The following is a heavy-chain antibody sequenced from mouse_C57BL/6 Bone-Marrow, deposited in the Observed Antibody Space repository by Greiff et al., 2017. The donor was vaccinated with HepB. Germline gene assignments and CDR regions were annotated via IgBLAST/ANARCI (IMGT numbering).Heavy chain of an antibody. Sequence: QVQLKESGAELVRPGTSVKVSCKASGYAFTNYLIEWVKQRPGQGLEWIGVINPGSGGTNSNEKFKGKATLTADKSSSTAYMQLSSLTSEDSAVYFCARSLLRFWFAYWGQGTLVTVSA. CDR1: GYAFTNYL. CDR3: ARSLLRFWFAY. CDR2: INPGSGGT. J-gene: IGHJ3*01. V-gene: IGHV1-54*01. D-gene: IGHD1-1*01.